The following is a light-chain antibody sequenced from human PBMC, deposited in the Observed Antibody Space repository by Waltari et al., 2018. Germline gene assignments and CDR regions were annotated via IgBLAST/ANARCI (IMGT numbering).Light chain of an antibody. Sequence: QSALTQPASVSGSPGHSITISCTGTSSDVCAYDYVSWYQQYPGKAPKLMIFEVSNRPPGASIRFSGSKSGNTASLTISGLLPEDEADYYCSSFTTSSTQVFGTGTKVTVL. CDR3: SSFTTSSTQV. V-gene: IGLV2-14*01. J-gene: IGLJ1*01. CDR2: EVS. CDR1: SSDVCAYDY.